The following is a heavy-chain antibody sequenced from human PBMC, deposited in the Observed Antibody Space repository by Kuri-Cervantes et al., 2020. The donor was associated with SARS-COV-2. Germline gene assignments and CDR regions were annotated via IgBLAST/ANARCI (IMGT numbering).Heavy chain of an antibody. D-gene: IGHD4-11*01. Sequence: ASVKVSCKASGYTFTSYGISWVRQAPGQGLEWMGWISAYNGNTNYAQKLQGGVTMTTDTSTSTAYMELRSLRSDDTAVYYCARHTAMTTLYGWFDPWGQGTLVTVSS. CDR1: GYTFTSYG. CDR3: ARHTAMTTLYGWFDP. V-gene: IGHV1-18*04. CDR2: ISAYNGNT. J-gene: IGHJ5*02.